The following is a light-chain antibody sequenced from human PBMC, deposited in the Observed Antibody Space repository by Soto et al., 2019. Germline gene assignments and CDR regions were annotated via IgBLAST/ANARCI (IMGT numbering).Light chain of an antibody. J-gene: IGLJ3*02. V-gene: IGLV2-11*01. CDR3: CSYAGSYTWV. CDR2: DVT. Sequence: QSALTQPRSVSGSPGQSVTISCSGTSSDVGTYNYVSWYQQHPGKAPKLMIYDVTKRPSGVPDRFSGSKSGNTASLTISGLQAGDEADYYCCSYAGSYTWVLGGGTKVTVL. CDR1: SSDVGTYNY.